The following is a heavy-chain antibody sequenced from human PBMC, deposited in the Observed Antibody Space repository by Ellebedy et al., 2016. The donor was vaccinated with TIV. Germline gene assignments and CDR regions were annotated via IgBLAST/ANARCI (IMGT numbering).Heavy chain of an antibody. CDR2: ISAYNGNT. Sequence: ASVKVSCKASGHSFTSYGVTWVRQAPGQGLEWMGWISAYNGNTNYAQKLQGRVTMTTDTSTSTAYMELTSLKSDDTAVYYCAIMGTSELANDAFDIWGQGTMVTVSS. CDR3: AIMGTSELANDAFDI. J-gene: IGHJ3*02. V-gene: IGHV1-18*04. CDR1: GHSFTSYG. D-gene: IGHD1-1*01.